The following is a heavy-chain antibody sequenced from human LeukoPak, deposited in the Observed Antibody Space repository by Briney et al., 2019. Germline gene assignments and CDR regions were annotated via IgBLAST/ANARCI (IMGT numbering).Heavy chain of an antibody. CDR1: GGSISSGSYY. CDR3: ARGGSTYYYGSGSYYNRYYYYMDV. CDR2: IYTSGST. Sequence: SQTLSLTCTVSGGSISSGSYYWSWIRQPAGKGLEWIGRIYTSGSTNYNPSLKSRVTISVDTSKNQFSLKLSSVTAADTAVYYCARGGSTYYYGSGSYYNRYYYYMDVWGKGTTVTISS. V-gene: IGHV4-61*02. D-gene: IGHD3-10*01. J-gene: IGHJ6*03.